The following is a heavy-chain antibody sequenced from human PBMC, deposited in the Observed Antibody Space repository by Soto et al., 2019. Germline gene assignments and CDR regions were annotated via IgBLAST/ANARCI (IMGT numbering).Heavy chain of an antibody. D-gene: IGHD6-13*01. J-gene: IGHJ5*02. V-gene: IGHV4-4*02. CDR2: IYHSGST. CDR1: GGPISSSNW. Sequence: PSETLSLTCAVSGGPISSSNWWSWVRQPPGKGLEWIGEIYHSGSTNYNPSLKSRVTISVDKSKNQFSLKLSSVTAADTAVYYCARDRRVSIAAAGTRGDWFDPWGQGTLVTVSS. CDR3: ARDRRVSIAAAGTRGDWFDP.